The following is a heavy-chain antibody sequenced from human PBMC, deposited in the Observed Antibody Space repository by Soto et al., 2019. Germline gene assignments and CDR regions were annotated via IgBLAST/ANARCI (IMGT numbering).Heavy chain of an antibody. D-gene: IGHD3-22*01. CDR1: GFTFSSYA. CDR2: ISYDGSNK. J-gene: IGHJ4*02. V-gene: IGHV3-30*18. Sequence: QVQLVESGGGVVQPGRSLRLSCAASGFTFSSYAMHWVRQAPGKGLEWVAVISYDGSNKYYADSVKGRFTISRDNSKNTLYLQMNSLRAEDTAMYYCAKDAPYYYDSSGYYGPFDYWGQGTLVTVSS. CDR3: AKDAPYYYDSSGYYGPFDY.